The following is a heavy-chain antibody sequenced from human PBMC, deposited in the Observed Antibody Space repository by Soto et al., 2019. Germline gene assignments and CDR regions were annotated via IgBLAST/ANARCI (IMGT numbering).Heavy chain of an antibody. CDR3: AIPIFGVVNVRH. V-gene: IGHV3-23*01. CDR2: ISGSGGAT. D-gene: IGHD3-3*01. CDR1: GFSFSSYG. Sequence: DVQLWESGGGLVQPGGSLRLSCAASGFSFSSYGMSWVRQAPVKGLEWVSAISGSGGATYYADSVKGRFTISRDNSKSTLDLQMNSLRAEDTAVYYCAIPIFGVVNVRHWGQGTLVTVSS. J-gene: IGHJ4*02.